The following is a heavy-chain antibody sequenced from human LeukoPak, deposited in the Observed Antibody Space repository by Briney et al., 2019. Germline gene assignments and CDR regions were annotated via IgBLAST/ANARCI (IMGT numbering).Heavy chain of an antibody. Sequence: PSETLSLTCTVSGGSISSSSYYWGWIRQPPGKGLEWIGSIYYSENTYDNPSLKSRVIISVDTSKNQFSLKLSSVTAADTAVYYCARVPTVTFYDYWGQGTLVTVSS. V-gene: IGHV4-39*07. CDR2: IYYSENT. D-gene: IGHD4-17*01. CDR1: GGSISSSSYY. J-gene: IGHJ4*02. CDR3: ARVPTVTFYDY.